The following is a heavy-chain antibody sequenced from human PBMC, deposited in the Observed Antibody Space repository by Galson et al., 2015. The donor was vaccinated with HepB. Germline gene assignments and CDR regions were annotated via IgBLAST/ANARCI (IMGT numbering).Heavy chain of an antibody. CDR2: IIPIFGTV. CDR1: GGTFGSYA. V-gene: IGHV1-69*13. D-gene: IGHD3-22*01. J-gene: IGHJ6*02. CDR3: AREKRNYYDSTGYYRYYYGMDV. Sequence: SVKVSCKASGGTFGSYAISWARQAPGQGLEWMGGIIPIFGTVNYAQKFQGRVTITADESTSTASMELSSLRSEDTAVYYCAREKRNYYDSTGYYRYYYGMDVWGQGTTVTVSS.